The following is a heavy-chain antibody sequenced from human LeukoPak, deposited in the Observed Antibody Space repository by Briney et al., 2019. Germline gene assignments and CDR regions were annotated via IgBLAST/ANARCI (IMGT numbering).Heavy chain of an antibody. CDR1: GGSFSGYY. D-gene: IGHD6-25*01. Sequence: SETLSLTCAVYGGSFSGYYWSWIRQPPGKGLEWIGEINHSGSTSYNPSLKSRVTISVDTSKNQFSLKLSSVTAADTAVYYCARGHQRLYYFDYWGQGTLVAVSS. J-gene: IGHJ4*02. CDR3: ARGHQRLYYFDY. CDR2: INHSGST. V-gene: IGHV4-34*01.